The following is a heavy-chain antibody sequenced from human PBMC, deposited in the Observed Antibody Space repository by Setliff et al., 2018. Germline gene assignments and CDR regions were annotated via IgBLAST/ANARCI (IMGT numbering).Heavy chain of an antibody. CDR3: ARGKVLYDYVWGSYRYEDYYYGMDV. Sequence: PSETLSLTCAVYGGSFSGYYWNWIRQPPGKGLEWIGEINHSGSTNYNPSLKSRVTISVDTSKNQFPLTLSSVTAADTAVYYCARGKVLYDYVWGSYRYEDYYYGMDVWGQGTTVTV. D-gene: IGHD3-16*02. CDR1: GGSFSGYY. J-gene: IGHJ6*02. V-gene: IGHV4-34*01. CDR2: INHSGST.